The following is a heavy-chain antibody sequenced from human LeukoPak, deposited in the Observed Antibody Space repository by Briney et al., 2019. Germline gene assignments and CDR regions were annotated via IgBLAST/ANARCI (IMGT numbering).Heavy chain of an antibody. CDR3: ARALYDILTGYYSNWFDP. V-gene: IGHV4-59*10. D-gene: IGHD3-9*01. J-gene: IGHJ5*02. Sequence: PSETLSLTCAVYGGSFSGYYWSWIRQPAGEGLEWIGRIYTSGSTDYNPSLKSRVTMSVDTSKNQFSLKLSSVTAADTAVYYCARALYDILTGYYSNWFDPWGQGTLVTVSS. CDR2: IYTSGST. CDR1: GGSFSGYY.